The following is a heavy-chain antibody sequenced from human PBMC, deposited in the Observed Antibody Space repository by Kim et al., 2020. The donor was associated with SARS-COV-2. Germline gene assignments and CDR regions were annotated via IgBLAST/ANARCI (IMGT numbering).Heavy chain of an antibody. CDR1: GGSFSGYY. J-gene: IGHJ4*02. V-gene: IGHV4-34*01. D-gene: IGHD1-1*01. Sequence: SETLSLTCAVYGGSFSGYYWSWIRQPPGKGLEWIGEINHSGSTNYNPSLKSRVTISVDTSKNQFSLKLSSVTAADTAVYYCARGQPRTTGTHFDYWGQGTLVTVSS. CDR3: ARGQPRTTGTHFDY. CDR2: INHSGST.